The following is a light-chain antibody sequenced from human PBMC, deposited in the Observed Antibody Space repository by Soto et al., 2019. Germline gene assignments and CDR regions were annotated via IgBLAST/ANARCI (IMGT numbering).Light chain of an antibody. CDR3: HQYHIYPVP. CDR1: QSVSTW. CDR2: KAS. V-gene: IGKV1-5*03. J-gene: IGKJ4*01. Sequence: DIQMTQSPSTLSASVGDRVTITCRASQSVSTWLAWYQQKPGKAPKLLIHKASTLENGGTSRFSGSGSGPDFTLTISSLQPDDFANYYCHQYHIYPVPFGGGTKVEIK.